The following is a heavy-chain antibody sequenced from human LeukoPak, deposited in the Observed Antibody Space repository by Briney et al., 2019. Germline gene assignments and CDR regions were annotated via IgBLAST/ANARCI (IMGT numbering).Heavy chain of an antibody. CDR3: ARSYGDYEIDY. Sequence: GGSLRLSCAASGFTFSSYSMNWVRQAPGKGLEWVSYISSSSSYIYYADSVKGRFTISRDNAKNSLYLQMNSLRAEDTAMYYCARSYGDYEIDYWGQGTLVTVSS. CDR2: ISSSSSYI. CDR1: GFTFSSYS. D-gene: IGHD4-17*01. V-gene: IGHV3-21*01. J-gene: IGHJ4*02.